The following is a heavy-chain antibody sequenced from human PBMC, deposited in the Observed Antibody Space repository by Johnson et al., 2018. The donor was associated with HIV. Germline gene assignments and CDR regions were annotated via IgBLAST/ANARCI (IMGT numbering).Heavy chain of an antibody. CDR3: ARRSARSGGFDL. V-gene: IGHV3-66*04. Sequence: WVRQAPGKGLEWVSVIYSGGSTYYADSVKGRFTISRDNSKNTLYLQMSSLRAGDTAVYYCARRSARSGGFDLWGQGTMVTVSS. J-gene: IGHJ3*01. CDR2: IYSGGST. D-gene: IGHD2-8*02.